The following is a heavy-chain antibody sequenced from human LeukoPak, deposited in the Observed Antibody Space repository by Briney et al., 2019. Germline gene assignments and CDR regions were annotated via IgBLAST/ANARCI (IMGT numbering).Heavy chain of an antibody. D-gene: IGHD3-22*01. V-gene: IGHV3-23*01. CDR1: GFTFRSYG. CDR2: ISGSGGST. Sequence: GGSLRLSCAASGFTFRSYGMSWVRQAPGKGLEWVSAISGSGGSTYYADSVKGRFTVSRDNSKNTLYLQMNSLRAGDTAVYYCAKDGRSYSDTTAYYCSDYWGQGTLVTVSS. J-gene: IGHJ4*02. CDR3: AKDGRSYSDTTAYYCSDY.